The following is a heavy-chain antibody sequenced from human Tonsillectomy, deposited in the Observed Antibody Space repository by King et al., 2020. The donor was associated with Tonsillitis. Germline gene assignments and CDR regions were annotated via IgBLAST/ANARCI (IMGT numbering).Heavy chain of an antibody. J-gene: IGHJ4*02. CDR1: GFTFSTYS. V-gene: IGHV3-21*01. D-gene: IGHD6-13*01. CDR2: FTGDSVYV. CDR3: AVGTYRSAWSPIDY. Sequence: VQLVESGGGLVKPGGSLRLSCAASGFTFSTYSINCVRQAPGKGLEWVSSFTGDSVYVHYAYSAKGRFTISRDNPKNPLYLQIISLRVEDTAGYYCAVGTYRSAWSPIDYWGQGTLATVSS.